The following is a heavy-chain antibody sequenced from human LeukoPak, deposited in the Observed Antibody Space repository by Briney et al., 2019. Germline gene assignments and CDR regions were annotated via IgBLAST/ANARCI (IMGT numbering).Heavy chain of an antibody. CDR3: AAAPILRGEGGEHYKYGMDV. V-gene: IGHV4/OR15-8*01. CDR2: IHHNGTR. D-gene: IGHD2-2*02. J-gene: IGHJ6*02. Sequence: SETLSLTCGVSVGSINSGNRWTWVRQSPGKGLEWIGEIHHNGTRNYNPSLKSRVTISADTFKNHFSLIVTSLTAADTAVYYCAAAPILRGEGGEHYKYGMDVWGQGTTVIVSS. CDR1: VGSINSGNR.